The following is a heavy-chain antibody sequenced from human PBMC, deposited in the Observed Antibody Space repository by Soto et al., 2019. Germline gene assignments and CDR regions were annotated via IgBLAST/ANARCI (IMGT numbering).Heavy chain of an antibody. CDR1: GGTFSSYA. CDR3: ARGPQYSGYEPSFDY. CDR2: IIPIFGTA. J-gene: IGHJ4*02. Sequence: QVQLVQSGAEVKKPGPSVKVSCKASGGTFSSYAISWVRQAPGQGPEWMGGIIPIFGTANYAQKFQGRVTITADESTSTAYMELSSLRSEDTAVYYCARGPQYSGYEPSFDYWGQGPLVTVSS. D-gene: IGHD5-12*01. V-gene: IGHV1-69*01.